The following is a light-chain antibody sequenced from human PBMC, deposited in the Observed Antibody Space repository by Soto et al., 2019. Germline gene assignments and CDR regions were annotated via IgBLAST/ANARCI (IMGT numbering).Light chain of an antibody. CDR3: QSYDSSLSGSWV. Sequence: QSVLTQPPSVSGAPGQRVTISCTGSSSNIGAGYDVHWYQQLPGTAPKLLIYGNSNRPSGVPDRFSGSKSGTSASLAITGLQVEDEADYYCQSYDSSLSGSWVFGGGTKLTVL. V-gene: IGLV1-40*01. J-gene: IGLJ3*02. CDR1: SSNIGAGYD. CDR2: GNS.